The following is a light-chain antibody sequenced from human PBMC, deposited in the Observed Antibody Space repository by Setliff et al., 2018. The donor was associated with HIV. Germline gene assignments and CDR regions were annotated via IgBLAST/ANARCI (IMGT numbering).Light chain of an antibody. CDR3: QSHDSSLSGYV. Sequence: QSVLTQPSSVSGAPGQRVTISCTGSSSNIGASYDVHWYQQFPGTAPKLLIYDNNNRPSGVPDRFSGSKSGTSAFLAITGLQAEDEADYYCQSHDSSLSGYVFGTGTKSPS. CDR2: DNN. CDR1: SSNIGASYD. J-gene: IGLJ1*01. V-gene: IGLV1-40*01.